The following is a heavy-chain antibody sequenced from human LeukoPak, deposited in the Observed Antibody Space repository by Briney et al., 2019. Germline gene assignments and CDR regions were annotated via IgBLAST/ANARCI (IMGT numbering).Heavy chain of an antibody. D-gene: IGHD5-24*01. CDR3: AQGRRDGYNWDEWSLYYFDY. J-gene: IGHJ4*02. CDR1: GFTFYDYA. CDR2: ISWNSGSI. V-gene: IGHV3-9*01. Sequence: GGSLRLSCAASGFTFYDYAMHWVRQAPGKGLEWVSGISWNSGSIVYADSVKGRFTISRDNAKNSLYLQMNSLRAEDTALYHCAQGRRDGYNWDEWSLYYFDYWGQGTLVTVSS.